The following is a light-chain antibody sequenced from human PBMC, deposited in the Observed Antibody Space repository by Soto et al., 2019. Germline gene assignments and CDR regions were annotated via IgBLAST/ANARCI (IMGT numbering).Light chain of an antibody. J-gene: IGKJ4*01. CDR2: WAS. V-gene: IGKV4-1*01. CDR3: QNFRSSAIS. Sequence: DIVMTQSPDSLAVSLGERATINCKSSQSVLYSSNNKNYLAWYQQKPGQPPKLLIYWASTRESGVPDRFSGSGSGTDFTLTISSLQPEDFATYYCQNFRSSAISFGGGTKVEIK. CDR1: QSVLYSSNNKNY.